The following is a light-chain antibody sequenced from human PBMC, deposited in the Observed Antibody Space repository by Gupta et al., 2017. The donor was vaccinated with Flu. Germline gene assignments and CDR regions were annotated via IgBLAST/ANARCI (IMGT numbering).Light chain of an antibody. J-gene: IGKJ5*01. CDR1: QSVDYY. CDR2: DAS. CDR3: QQRSNWPPSST. V-gene: IGKV3-11*01. Sequence: ATISCMASQSVDYYLTWYQQKPVQAPRLLIYDASNMATGIPARFSGSVSGTGFTLTIVGLEPEDFAVYYCQQRSNWPPSSTLGQGTRLEIK.